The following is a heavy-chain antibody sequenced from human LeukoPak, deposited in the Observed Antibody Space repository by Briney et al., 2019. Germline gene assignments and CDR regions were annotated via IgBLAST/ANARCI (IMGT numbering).Heavy chain of an antibody. CDR1: GYTFINYA. D-gene: IGHD6-13*01. V-gene: IGHV1-3*01. Sequence: ASVKDSCKTSGYTFINYAINWGRQAPGQRPEWMGWINAGNGNTKYSQKFQGRVTITRDTSASTAYMELSSLRSEDTAVYYCARGPRAAADDYWGQGTLVTVSS. CDR2: INAGNGNT. CDR3: ARGPRAAADDY. J-gene: IGHJ4*02.